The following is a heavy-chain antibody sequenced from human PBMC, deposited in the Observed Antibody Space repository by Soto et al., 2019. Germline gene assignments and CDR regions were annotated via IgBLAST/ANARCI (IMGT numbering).Heavy chain of an antibody. Sequence: QVQLVQSGAEVKKPGASVKVSCKASGYTFTSYDINWVRQATGQGLEWMGWMNPNSGNTGYAQKFQGRVPMTRTTYISTAYMELSSLRSEDTAVYYCARGDYDFWSGYSRPYYYYGMDVWGQGTTVTVSS. CDR2: MNPNSGNT. CDR3: ARGDYDFWSGYSRPYYYYGMDV. J-gene: IGHJ6*02. D-gene: IGHD3-3*01. CDR1: GYTFTSYD. V-gene: IGHV1-8*01.